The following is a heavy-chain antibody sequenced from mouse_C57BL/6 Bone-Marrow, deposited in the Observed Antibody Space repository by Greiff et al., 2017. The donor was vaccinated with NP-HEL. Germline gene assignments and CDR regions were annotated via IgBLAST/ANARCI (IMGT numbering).Heavy chain of an antibody. CDR1: GYTFTDYY. J-gene: IGHJ2*01. Sequence: VQLQQSGPVLVKPGASVKMSCKASGYTFTDYYMNWVKQSHGKSLEWIGVINPYNGGTSYNQKFKGKATLTVDKSSSTAYIELNSLTSEDSAVYYCATYYYGSSRGYWGQGTTLTVSS. V-gene: IGHV1-19*01. D-gene: IGHD1-1*01. CDR2: INPYNGGT. CDR3: ATYYYGSSRGY.